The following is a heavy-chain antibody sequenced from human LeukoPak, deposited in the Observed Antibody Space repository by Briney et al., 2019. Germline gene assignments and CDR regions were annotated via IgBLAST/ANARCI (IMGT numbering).Heavy chain of an antibody. CDR1: GGSISSYY. CDR3: ARETSQKGAHYMDV. D-gene: IGHD3-16*01. Sequence: SETLSLTCTVSGGSISSYYWSWIRQPPGKGLEWIGYIYYSGSTSYKPSLKSRVTISVDTSKNQFSLKLRSVTAADTAVYYCARETSQKGAHYMDVWGKGTTVTVSS. CDR2: IYYSGST. V-gene: IGHV4-59*01. J-gene: IGHJ6*03.